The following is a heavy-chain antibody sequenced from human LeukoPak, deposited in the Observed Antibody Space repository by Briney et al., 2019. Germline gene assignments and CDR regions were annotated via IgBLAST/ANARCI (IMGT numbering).Heavy chain of an antibody. D-gene: IGHD4-23*01. V-gene: IGHV3-30*07. J-gene: IGHJ4*02. Sequence: PGGSLRLSCAASGFTFSSYAMHWVRQAPGKGLEWVAVISYDGSNKYYADSVKGRFTISRDNSKNTLYLQMNSLRAEDTAVYYCARDYTVGIPYYFDYWGQGTLVTVSS. CDR2: ISYDGSNK. CDR3: ARDYTVGIPYYFDY. CDR1: GFTFSSYA.